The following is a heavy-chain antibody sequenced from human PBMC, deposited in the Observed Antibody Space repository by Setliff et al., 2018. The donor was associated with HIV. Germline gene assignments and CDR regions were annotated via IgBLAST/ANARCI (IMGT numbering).Heavy chain of an antibody. CDR1: GFRYSDWS. J-gene: IGHJ4*02. CDR2: INAAGGNT. CDR3: ATDPVDGSSY. D-gene: IGHD3-10*01. Sequence: GGSLRLSCTVSGFRYSDWSMNWVRLPPGKGPVWLSRINAAGGNTNYVDSVKGRFTISRDNAGSTVYLQMSSLRAEDTAVYYCATDPVDGSSYWGQGTLVTVSS. V-gene: IGHV3-74*01.